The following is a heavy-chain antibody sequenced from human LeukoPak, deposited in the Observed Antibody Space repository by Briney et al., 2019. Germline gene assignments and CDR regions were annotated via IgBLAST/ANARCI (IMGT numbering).Heavy chain of an antibody. CDR2: VNPNSGGT. D-gene: IGHD2-15*01. Sequence: ASVKVSCKASGYTFTGYYMHWVRQAPGQGLEWMGWVNPNSGGTNYAQKFQGRVTMTRNTSITTAYMELSSLIPEDTAVYYCARGFPLPFCSGGSCPFFDSGGQGTLVTVSS. J-gene: IGHJ4*02. V-gene: IGHV1-2*02. CDR3: ARGFPLPFCSGGSCPFFDS. CDR1: GYTFTGYY.